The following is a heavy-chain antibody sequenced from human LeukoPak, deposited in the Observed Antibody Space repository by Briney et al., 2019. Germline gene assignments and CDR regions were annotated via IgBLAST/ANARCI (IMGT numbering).Heavy chain of an antibody. CDR1: GFTFDDYA. Sequence: GGSLRLSCAASGFTFDDYAMHWVRQAPGKGLEWVSGISWNSGSIGYADSVKGRFTISRDNAKNSLYLQMNSLRAEDTALYYCARGSSAYSDSSGYYYGVVFDSWGQGTLVTVSS. CDR2: ISWNSGSI. J-gene: IGHJ4*02. D-gene: IGHD3-22*01. CDR3: ARGSSAYSDSSGYYYGVVFDS. V-gene: IGHV3-9*01.